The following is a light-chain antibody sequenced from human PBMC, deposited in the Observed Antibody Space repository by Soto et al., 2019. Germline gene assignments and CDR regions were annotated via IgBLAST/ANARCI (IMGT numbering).Light chain of an antibody. V-gene: IGKV3D-15*01. CDR1: QSVSSY. CDR2: DAS. CDR3: QQYNSYPWT. J-gene: IGKJ1*01. Sequence: PGERATLSCRASQSVSSYLAWYQQKPGQAPRLLIYDASKRATGIPARFSGSGSGTDFTLTISSLQSEDFATYYCQQYNSYPWTFGQGTKVDIK.